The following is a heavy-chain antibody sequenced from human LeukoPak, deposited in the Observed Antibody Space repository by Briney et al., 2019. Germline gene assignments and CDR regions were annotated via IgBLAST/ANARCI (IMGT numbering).Heavy chain of an antibody. D-gene: IGHD4-17*01. J-gene: IGHJ5*02. CDR2: IYYSGST. V-gene: IGHV4-59*01. Sequence: SETLSLTCTVSGGSISSYYWSWIRQPPGKGLEWIGYIYYSGSTNYSPSLKSRVTISVDTSKNQFSLKLSSVTAADTAVYYCARTPNYGDYRQWFDPWGQGTLVTVSS. CDR3: ARTPNYGDYRQWFDP. CDR1: GGSISSYY.